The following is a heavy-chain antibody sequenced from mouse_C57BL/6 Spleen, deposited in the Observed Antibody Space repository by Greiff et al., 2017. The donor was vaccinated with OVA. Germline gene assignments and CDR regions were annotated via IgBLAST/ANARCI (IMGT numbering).Heavy chain of an antibody. Sequence: VQLQQPGAELVRPGSSVKLSCKASGYTFTSYWMHWVKQRPIQGLEWIGNIDPSDSETHYNQKFKDKATLTVDKSSSTAYMQLSSLTSEDSAVYYCARGGTAQATFDYWGQGTTLTVSS. J-gene: IGHJ2*01. CDR3: ARGGTAQATFDY. CDR1: GYTFTSYW. D-gene: IGHD3-2*02. CDR2: IDPSDSET. V-gene: IGHV1-52*01.